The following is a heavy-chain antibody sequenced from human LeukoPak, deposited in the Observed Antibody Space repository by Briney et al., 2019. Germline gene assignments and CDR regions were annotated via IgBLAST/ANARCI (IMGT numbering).Heavy chain of an antibody. Sequence: ASVKVSCKTSGYTFTDYDITWVRQAPGQGLEWMGGIIPIFGTANYAQKFQGRVTITADKSTSTAYMELSSLRSEDTAVYYCARSSGSYEGFDYWGQGTLVTVSS. V-gene: IGHV1-69*06. J-gene: IGHJ4*02. CDR2: IIPIFGTA. CDR1: GYTFTDYD. CDR3: ARSSGSYEGFDY. D-gene: IGHD1-26*01.